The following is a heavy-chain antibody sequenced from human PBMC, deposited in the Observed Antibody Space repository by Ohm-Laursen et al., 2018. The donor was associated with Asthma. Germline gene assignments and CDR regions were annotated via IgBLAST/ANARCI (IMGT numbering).Heavy chain of an antibody. Sequence: TLSLTCTVSGGSISSGGYYWSLIRQHPGKGLEWIGYIFYSGSTYYNPSLKSRVTISVDTSKNQFSLKLSSVTAADTAVYYCVREDFDWPPGYCDYWGQGTLVTVSS. CDR1: GGSISSGGYY. D-gene: IGHD3-9*01. V-gene: IGHV4-31*03. CDR2: IFYSGST. CDR3: VREDFDWPPGYCDY. J-gene: IGHJ4*02.